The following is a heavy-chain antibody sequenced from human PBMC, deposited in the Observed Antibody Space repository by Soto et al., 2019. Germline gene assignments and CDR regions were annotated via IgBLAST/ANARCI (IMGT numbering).Heavy chain of an antibody. CDR2: INPTGGST. V-gene: IGHV1-46*01. J-gene: IGHJ5*02. CDR3: ARSWTDDGGNLDL. D-gene: IGHD3-3*01. Sequence: QVQLVQSGAEVKKPGASVRVSCKASGYSFSSHYMHWVKQAPGQGLEWLGIINPTGGSTTYAQKFEGRVTLTADTDTKTVYMEWRSLRSADAARYYGARSWTDDGGNLDLWGQGTLVSVSA. CDR1: GYSFSSHY.